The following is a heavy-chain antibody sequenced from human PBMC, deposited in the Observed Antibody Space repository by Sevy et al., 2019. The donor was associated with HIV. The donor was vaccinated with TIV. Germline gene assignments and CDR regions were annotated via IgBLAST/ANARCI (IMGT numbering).Heavy chain of an antibody. Sequence: SETLSLTCTVSGGTISSGGYYWSWIRQHPGKGLEWIGYIYYSGSTYYNPSLKSRVSISVDTSKNQFSLKLNSMTAADTAVYYCVRGENLLAVAGRGSGFDFWGQGTLVTVSS. CDR3: VRGENLLAVAGRGSGFDF. J-gene: IGHJ4*02. D-gene: IGHD6-19*01. V-gene: IGHV4-31*03. CDR2: IYYSGST. CDR1: GGTISSGGYY.